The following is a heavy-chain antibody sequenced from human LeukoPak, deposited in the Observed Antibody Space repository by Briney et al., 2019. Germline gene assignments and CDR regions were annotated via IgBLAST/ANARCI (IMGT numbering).Heavy chain of an antibody. J-gene: IGHJ4*02. CDR3: ARGWGPAYCGGDCHRHFDY. D-gene: IGHD2-21*02. CDR2: IYNSGST. Sequence: SQTLSLTCAVSGGSISSGGYSWNWIRQPTGKGLEWIGYIYNSGSTSYNPSLKSRVTMSVDTSKNQFSLKLNSVTTADTAVYYCARGWGPAYCGGDCHRHFDYWGQGTLVTVSS. V-gene: IGHV4-30-4*07. CDR1: GGSISSGGYS.